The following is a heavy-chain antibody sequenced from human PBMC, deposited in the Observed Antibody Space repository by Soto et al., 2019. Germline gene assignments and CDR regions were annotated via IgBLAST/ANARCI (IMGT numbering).Heavy chain of an antibody. Sequence: GASVKVSCKASGGTFSSYAISWVRQAPGQGLEWMGGIIPIFGTANYAQKFQGRVTITADESTSTAYMELSSLRSEDTAVYYCARDRSIAVAGTDYYYYYYGMDVWGQGTTVTVSS. J-gene: IGHJ6*02. CDR2: IIPIFGTA. CDR1: GGTFSSYA. V-gene: IGHV1-69*13. D-gene: IGHD6-19*01. CDR3: ARDRSIAVAGTDYYYYYYGMDV.